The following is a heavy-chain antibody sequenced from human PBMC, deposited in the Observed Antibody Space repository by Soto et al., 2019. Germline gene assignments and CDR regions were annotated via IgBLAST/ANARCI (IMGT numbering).Heavy chain of an antibody. V-gene: IGHV1-18*01. D-gene: IGHD2-15*01. Sequence: QVQLVQSGAEVKNPGASVKVSCKASGYTFTNYGFTWVRQAPGQGLEWMGWISANNGDTNYAQKFQGRVSMTTDTSTSTVYMEMRSLRSDDTAVYYCVRVMVVASTGNWFDPWGQGTPVTVSS. CDR2: ISANNGDT. CDR3: VRVMVVASTGNWFDP. CDR1: GYTFTNYG. J-gene: IGHJ5*02.